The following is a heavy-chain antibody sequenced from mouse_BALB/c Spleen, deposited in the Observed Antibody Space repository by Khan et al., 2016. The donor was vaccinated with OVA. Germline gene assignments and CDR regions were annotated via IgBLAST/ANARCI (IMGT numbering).Heavy chain of an antibody. V-gene: IGHV3-2*02. CDR1: GYSITSGYG. J-gene: IGHJ2*01. Sequence: EVQLVESGPGLVKPSQSLSLTCTVTGYSITSGYGWNWIRQFPGNKLEWMGYISYSGSTNYNPSLKSRISITRDTSKNQFFLQLNSVTTEDTATXYNTRTARIKYWGQGTTLTVSS. D-gene: IGHD1-2*01. CDR3: TRTARIKY. CDR2: ISYSGST.